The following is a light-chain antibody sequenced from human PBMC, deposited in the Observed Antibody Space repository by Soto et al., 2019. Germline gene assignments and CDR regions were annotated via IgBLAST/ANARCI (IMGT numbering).Light chain of an antibody. Sequence: QSALTQPASVSGSPGQSITISCTGTSSDVGSYNLVSWYQQHPGKAPKLMIYEGSKRPSGVSNLFSGSKSGNTASLTISGLQAEDEAYYYCCSYASSSTFWVFVGGTKLTVL. CDR3: CSYASSSTFWV. V-gene: IGLV2-23*03. CDR2: EGS. J-gene: IGLJ3*02. CDR1: SSDVGSYNL.